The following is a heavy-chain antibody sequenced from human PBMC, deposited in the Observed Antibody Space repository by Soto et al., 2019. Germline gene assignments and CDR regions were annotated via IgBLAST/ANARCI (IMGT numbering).Heavy chain of an antibody. J-gene: IGHJ4*02. CDR1: GFSLSTTGMC. V-gene: IGHV2-70*01. D-gene: IGHD3-16*01. CDR2: IDWDDDK. CDR3: ARIFGAGASFFDY. Sequence: SGPTLVNPTQTLTLTCTFSGFSLSTTGMCVSWIRQSPEKALEWLALIDWDDDKYYSTSLRTRLTISKDTSKHQVVLTMTNMDPVDTATYYCARIFGAGASFFDYWGQGTQVTVSS.